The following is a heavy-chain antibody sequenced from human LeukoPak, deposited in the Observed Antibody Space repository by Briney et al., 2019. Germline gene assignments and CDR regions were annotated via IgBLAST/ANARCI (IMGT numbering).Heavy chain of an antibody. CDR1: GFTFSNAW. CDR2: IKSKTDGGTI. V-gene: IGHV3-15*01. Sequence: GGSLRLSCAASGFTFSNAWMSWVRQAPGKGLEWVGRIKSKTDGGTIGYAAPVKGRFTISRDDSKHALYLQMNSLKTEDTAVYYCSLQYPGDHWGQGTLVTVSS. D-gene: IGHD4-11*01. CDR3: SLQYPGDH. J-gene: IGHJ4*02.